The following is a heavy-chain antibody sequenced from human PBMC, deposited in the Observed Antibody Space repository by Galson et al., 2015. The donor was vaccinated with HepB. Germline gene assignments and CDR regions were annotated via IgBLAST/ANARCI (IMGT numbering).Heavy chain of an antibody. Sequence: SLRLSCAASGFTFSDYYMSWIRQAPGKGLEWVSYISSSSSYTNYADSVKGRFTISRDNAKNSLYLQMNSLRAEDTAVYYCASHDYGDYGHWFDPWGQGTLVTVSS. D-gene: IGHD4-17*01. CDR1: GFTFSDYY. V-gene: IGHV3-11*03. J-gene: IGHJ5*02. CDR2: ISSSSSYT. CDR3: ASHDYGDYGHWFDP.